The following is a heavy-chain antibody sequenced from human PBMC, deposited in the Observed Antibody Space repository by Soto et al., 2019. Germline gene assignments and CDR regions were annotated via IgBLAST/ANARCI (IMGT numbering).Heavy chain of an antibody. CDR1: GYNFNNFG. D-gene: IGHD3-10*01. CDR2: ISLYNGDT. J-gene: IGHJ4*02. Sequence: QVQLVQSGTEVRKPGASVKVSCKTSGYNFNNFGVTWVRQAPGQGLEWLGWISLYNGDTNYAPKVLGRVTMTTDTSTNTAYMELRNLRSDDTAAYYCARVTAVLGVVTIAHSNIDNLGQGTLVTVSS. CDR3: ARVTAVLGVVTIAHSNIDN. V-gene: IGHV1-18*01.